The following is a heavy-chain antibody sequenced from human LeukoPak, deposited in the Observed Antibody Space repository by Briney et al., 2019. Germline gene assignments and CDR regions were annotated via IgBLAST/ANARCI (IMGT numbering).Heavy chain of an antibody. Sequence: GGSLRLSCAASGFTFSSYAMHWVRQAPGKGLEWVAVISYDGSNKYYADSVKGRFTISRDNSKNTLYLQMNSLRAEDTAVYYCASKPTLNLLLWFGESWGQGTLVTVSS. J-gene: IGHJ5*02. CDR1: GFTFSSYA. D-gene: IGHD3-10*01. CDR3: ASKPTLNLLLWFGES. V-gene: IGHV3-30-3*01. CDR2: ISYDGSNK.